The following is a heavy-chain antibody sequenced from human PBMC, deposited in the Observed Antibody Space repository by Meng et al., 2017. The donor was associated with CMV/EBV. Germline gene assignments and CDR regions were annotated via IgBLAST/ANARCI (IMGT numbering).Heavy chain of an antibody. CDR3: ARESITIGHAFDI. D-gene: IGHD5-24*01. J-gene: IGHJ3*02. CDR2: IYSGGST. Sequence: GSLRLSCAASGFTVSSNYMSWVRQAPGKGLEWVSVIYSGGSTYYADSVKGRFTISRDNSKNTLYLQMNSLRAEDTAVYYCARESITIGHAFDIWGQGTMVTVSS. V-gene: IGHV3-66*02. CDR1: GFTVSSNY.